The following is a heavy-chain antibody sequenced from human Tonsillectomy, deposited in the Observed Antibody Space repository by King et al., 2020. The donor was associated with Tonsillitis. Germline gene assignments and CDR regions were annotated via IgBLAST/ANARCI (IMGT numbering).Heavy chain of an antibody. CDR1: GFSLRDGRMG. CDR3: ALKFEPATPHYYYYYGMDV. D-gene: IGHD1-14*01. J-gene: IGHJ6*02. Sequence: TLKESGPVLVKPTETLTLTCTVSGFSLRDGRMGVSWIRQPPGKALEWLAHIFSNDEESYRTSLRSSLTISKDTSKNQVVLTLTNVDPVDTATYYCALKFEPATPHYYYYYGMDVWGQGTTVTVSS. CDR2: IFSNDEE. V-gene: IGHV2-26*01.